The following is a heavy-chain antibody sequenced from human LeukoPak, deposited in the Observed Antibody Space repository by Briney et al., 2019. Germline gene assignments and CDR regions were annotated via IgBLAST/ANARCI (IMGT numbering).Heavy chain of an antibody. V-gene: IGHV3-23*01. CDR3: AKDFGSRRYAFDI. Sequence: GGSLRLFCAASTFTFSSYAMSWVRQAPGKGLEWVPAISAGADSTYYADSVQGRFTIFRDNSKNTLFLQMNDLRLKDTAVYYCAKDFGSRRYAFDIWGQGTIVTVSS. CDR1: TFTFSSYA. J-gene: IGHJ3*02. D-gene: IGHD3-10*01. CDR2: ISAGADST.